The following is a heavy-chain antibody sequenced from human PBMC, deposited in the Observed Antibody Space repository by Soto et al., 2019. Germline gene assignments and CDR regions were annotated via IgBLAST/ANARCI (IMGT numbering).Heavy chain of an antibody. Sequence: SETLSLTCTVSGGSISSSSYYWGWIRQPPGKGLEWIGSIYYSGSTYYNPSLKSRVTISVDTSKNQFSLKLSSVTAADTAVYYCARLLGGVWREIYYYYYMDVWGKGTTVTVSS. CDR2: IYYSGST. CDR3: ARLLGGVWREIYYYYYMDV. D-gene: IGHD2-8*01. J-gene: IGHJ6*03. V-gene: IGHV4-39*01. CDR1: GGSISSSSYY.